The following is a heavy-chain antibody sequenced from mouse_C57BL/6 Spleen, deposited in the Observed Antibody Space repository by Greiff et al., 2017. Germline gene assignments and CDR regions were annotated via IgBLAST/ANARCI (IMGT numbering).Heavy chain of an antibody. CDR2: LYPGDGAL. V-gene: IGHV1-80*01. J-gene: IGHJ3*01. D-gene: IGHD2-5*01. CDR1: GYAFRSYW. Sequence: VQLQQSGAALVKPGASVKISCKASGYAFRSYWLNWVKPRPGRGLGWIGQLYPGDGALNCHGQFKGKDTLTADKSSSTAYVQLSSLTSEDSAVYFCARGDYSNSWFAYCGQGTLVTVAA. CDR3: ARGDYSNSWFAY.